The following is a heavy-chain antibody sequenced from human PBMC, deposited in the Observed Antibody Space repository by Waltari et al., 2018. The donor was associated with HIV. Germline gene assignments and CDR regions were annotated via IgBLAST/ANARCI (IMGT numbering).Heavy chain of an antibody. CDR3: ASPDTTMVHGHYYFYHMDV. CDR2: IYTGGST. J-gene: IGHJ6*02. D-gene: IGHD5-18*01. CDR1: GFTFGTTH. Sequence: EVQLVESGGGLVQPGGSLRLSSPASGFTFGTTHLSWVRQAPGKGLEWVSIIYTGGSTYYAHSVKGRFTISRDNSKNTLHLQMNSLRAEDTAVYYCASPDTTMVHGHYYFYHMDVWGQGTTVTVSS. V-gene: IGHV3-66*01.